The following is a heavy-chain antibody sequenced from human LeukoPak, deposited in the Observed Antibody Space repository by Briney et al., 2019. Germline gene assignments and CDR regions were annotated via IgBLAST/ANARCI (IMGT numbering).Heavy chain of an antibody. CDR3: ARHPGYSSSWSGPYYYYGMDV. CDR1: GYSFTSYW. CDR2: IYPGDSDT. D-gene: IGHD6-13*01. J-gene: IGHJ6*02. Sequence: GESLKISCKGSGYSFTSYWIGWVRQMPGKGLEWMGIIYPGDSDTRYSPSFQGQVTISADKSISTAYLQWSSLKASDTAMYYCARHPGYSSSWSGPYYYYGMDVWGQGTTVTVSS. V-gene: IGHV5-51*01.